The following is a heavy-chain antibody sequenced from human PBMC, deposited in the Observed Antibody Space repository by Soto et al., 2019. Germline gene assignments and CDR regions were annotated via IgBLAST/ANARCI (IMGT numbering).Heavy chain of an antibody. V-gene: IGHV3-23*01. D-gene: IGHD1-1*01. CDR2: SSATGAGT. CDR1: GFTFSSYG. CDR3: AKGGGAGGNDGFDSEF. Sequence: EVQLLESGGGLVQPGGSLRLSFAASGFTFSSYGMTWVRQAPGTGLEWASFSSATGAGTYYADSVKGRFTISRDNSKNTLYLQITSLRADDTAVYYCAKGGGAGGNDGFDSEFWGQGALVIVSS. J-gene: IGHJ4*02.